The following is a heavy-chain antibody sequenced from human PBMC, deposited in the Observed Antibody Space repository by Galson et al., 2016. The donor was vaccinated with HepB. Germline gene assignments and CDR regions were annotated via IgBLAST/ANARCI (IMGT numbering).Heavy chain of an antibody. CDR3: ARGPVVTYYSGPTWFDP. V-gene: IGHV3-53*01. D-gene: IGHD3-22*01. J-gene: IGHJ5*02. CDR2: IYSNGRT. CDR1: GFGVGSTY. Sequence: SLRLSCAVSGFGVGSTYMNWVRQAPGEGLEWASVIYSNGRTYYADSVRGRFTVPRDRSKNILYLQMNSLRVEDTAVYYCARGPVVTYYSGPTWFDPWGQGTLVTVSS.